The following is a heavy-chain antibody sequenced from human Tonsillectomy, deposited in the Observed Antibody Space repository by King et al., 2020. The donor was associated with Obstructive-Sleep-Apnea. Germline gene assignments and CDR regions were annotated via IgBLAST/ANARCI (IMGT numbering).Heavy chain of an antibody. CDR3: ARQGGYCSGGSCYLDY. CDR2: IYPGDSDT. CDR1: GYSFTSYW. Sequence: VQLVQSGAEVKKPGESLKISCKGSGYSFTSYWIGWVRQMPGKGLEWMGIIYPGDSDTRYTPSFQGQVTNSADKSIITAYLQCSSLKASDTAMYYCARQGGYCSGGSCYLDYWGQGTLVTVSS. V-gene: IGHV5-51*01. D-gene: IGHD2-15*01. J-gene: IGHJ4*02.